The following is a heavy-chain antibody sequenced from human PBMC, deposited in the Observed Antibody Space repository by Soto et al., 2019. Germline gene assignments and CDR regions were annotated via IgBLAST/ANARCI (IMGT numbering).Heavy chain of an antibody. V-gene: IGHV3-21*01. CDR3: ARHAATSMVRNHFAP. D-gene: IGHD1-26*01. CDR1: GLTFSIWS. J-gene: IGHJ5*02. Sequence: EVQLVESGGGLVKPGGSLRLSCAASGLTFSIWSMNWVRPAPGRGPEWLSSISSSSSHIYYADSVKGRFTISRDNAKNSLYLQMNSLRAEDKAVYYCARHAATSMVRNHFAPLGQGTLVTVS. CDR2: ISSSSSHI.